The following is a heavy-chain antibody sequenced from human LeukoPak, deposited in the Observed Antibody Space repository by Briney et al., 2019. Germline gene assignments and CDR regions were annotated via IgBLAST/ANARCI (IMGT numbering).Heavy chain of an antibody. V-gene: IGHV1-2*02. D-gene: IGHD3-10*01. CDR1: GYTFTGYY. J-gene: IGHJ5*02. Sequence: ASVKVSCKASGYTFTGYYMHWVRQAPGQGLEWMGWINPNSGGTNYAQKFQGRVTMTRDTSISTAYMELSRLRSDDTAVYYCARGATSGSHNWFDPWGQGTLVTVSS. CDR2: INPNSGGT. CDR3: ARGATSGSHNWFDP.